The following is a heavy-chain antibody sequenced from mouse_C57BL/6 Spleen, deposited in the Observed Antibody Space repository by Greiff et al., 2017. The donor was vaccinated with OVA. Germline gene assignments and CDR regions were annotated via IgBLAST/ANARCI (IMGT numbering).Heavy chain of an antibody. Sequence: DVKLVESGGGLVKPGGSLKLSCAASGFTFSSYTMSWVRQTPEKRLEWVATISGGGGNTYYPDSVKGRFTISRDNAKNTLYLQMSSLRSEDKALYYCARHFYYGSSLYAMDYWGQGTSVTVSS. CDR2: ISGGGGNT. V-gene: IGHV5-9*01. J-gene: IGHJ4*01. CDR1: GFTFSSYT. CDR3: ARHFYYGSSLYAMDY. D-gene: IGHD1-1*01.